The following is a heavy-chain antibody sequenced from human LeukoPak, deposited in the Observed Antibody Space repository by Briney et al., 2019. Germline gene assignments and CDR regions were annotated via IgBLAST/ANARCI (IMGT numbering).Heavy chain of an antibody. D-gene: IGHD4-17*01. CDR1: GFTFSSYA. J-gene: IGHJ4*02. V-gene: IGHV3-23*01. CDR3: AKKESTVTTFFEN. Sequence: GGSLRLSCAASGFTFSSYAMSWVRQAPGKGLEWVSDISASAGSTFYADSAKGRFTISRDNSKNTLYVQMNSLRAEDTAVYYCAKKESTVTTFFENWGQGTLVTVSS. CDR2: ISASAGST.